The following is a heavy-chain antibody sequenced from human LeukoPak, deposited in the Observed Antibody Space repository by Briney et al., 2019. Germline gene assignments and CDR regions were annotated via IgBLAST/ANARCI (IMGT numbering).Heavy chain of an antibody. V-gene: IGHV4-34*01. J-gene: IGHJ4*02. CDR1: DESLSNYY. D-gene: IGHD3-10*01. CDR2: ISHYGST. CDR3: ARLPDYYSRHGAPG. Sequence: SETLSLTCAVYDESLSNYYWSWIRQPPGKGLEWIGEISHYGSTNYNPSLKSRITISVDTSKNQFSLKLSSVTAADTAVYYCARLPDYYSRHGAPGWGQGTLVTVSS.